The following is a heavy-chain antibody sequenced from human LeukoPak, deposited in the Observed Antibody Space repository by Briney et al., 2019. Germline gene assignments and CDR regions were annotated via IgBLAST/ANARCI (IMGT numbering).Heavy chain of an antibody. CDR1: GFTFNSYR. J-gene: IGHJ4*02. V-gene: IGHV3-74*01. Sequence: PGGSLRLSCAASGFTFNSYRMHWVHQAPGKGLVWVSRINSDGSSTSYADSVKGRFTISRDNAKNTLYLQMNSLRAEDTAVYYCARSVAVVTATFGYSGQGTLVSVSS. CDR3: ARSVAVVTATFGY. D-gene: IGHD2-15*01. CDR2: INSDGSST.